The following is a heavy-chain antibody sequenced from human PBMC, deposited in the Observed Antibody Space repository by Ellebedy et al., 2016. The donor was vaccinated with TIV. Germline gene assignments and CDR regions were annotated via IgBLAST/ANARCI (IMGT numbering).Heavy chain of an antibody. Sequence: PGGSLRLSCATSEFNFSRYWMHWVRQAPGKGLVWVSRINSGGNSISYADSVKGRFTISRDNAKNTVYLQMDSLRPEDTAVYYCARSLDYYGPRYHLDYWGQGTMVIVSS. V-gene: IGHV3-74*01. CDR3: ARSLDYYGPRYHLDY. D-gene: IGHD3-10*01. J-gene: IGHJ4*02. CDR1: EFNFSRYW. CDR2: INSGGNSI.